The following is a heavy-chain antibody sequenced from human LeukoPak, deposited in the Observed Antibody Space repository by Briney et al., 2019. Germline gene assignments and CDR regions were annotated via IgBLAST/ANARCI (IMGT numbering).Heavy chain of an antibody. CDR3: ARAVGDSGHGRYFDY. D-gene: IGHD5-12*01. V-gene: IGHV4-59*01. CDR2: VENTGST. CDR1: GGSISNY. Sequence: SETLSLTRTVSGGSISNYWSWIRQPPGKGLEWIGNVENTGSTYYNPSLESRVTISVDTSKNHFSPRLSSVTAADTAVYYCARAVGDSGHGRYFDYWGQGTLVTVSS. J-gene: IGHJ4*02.